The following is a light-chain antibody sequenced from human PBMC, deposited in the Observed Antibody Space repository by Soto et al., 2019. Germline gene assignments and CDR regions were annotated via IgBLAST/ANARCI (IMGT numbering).Light chain of an antibody. CDR3: QQYNNWPIT. J-gene: IGKJ5*01. CDR2: GPS. CDR1: QPITSK. V-gene: IGKV3-15*01. Sequence: EVVMTQSPATLSVSPGESATLSCGASQPITSKFAWYQQKPGQAPRLLIYGPSTRATGIPARFSGSGSGREFTLTISSLQSEDFAVYYCQQYNNWPITFGQGTRLEIK.